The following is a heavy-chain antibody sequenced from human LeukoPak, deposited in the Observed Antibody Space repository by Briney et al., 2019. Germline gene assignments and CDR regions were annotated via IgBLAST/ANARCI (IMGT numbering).Heavy chain of an antibody. Sequence: GGSLRPSCAASGFTFSSYWMHWVRQAPGKGLVWVSRINSDGSSTSYADSVKGRFTISGDNAKNTLYLQMNSLRAEDTAVYYCARDMEMATPTPHWGQGTLVTVSS. CDR3: ARDMEMATPTPH. D-gene: IGHD5-24*01. CDR2: INSDGSST. V-gene: IGHV3-74*01. J-gene: IGHJ4*02. CDR1: GFTFSSYW.